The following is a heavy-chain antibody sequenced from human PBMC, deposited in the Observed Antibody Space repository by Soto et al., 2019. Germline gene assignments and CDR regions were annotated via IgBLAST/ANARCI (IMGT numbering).Heavy chain of an antibody. J-gene: IGHJ4*02. Sequence: QVQLVESGGGLVKPGGSLRLSCVVTGFTLSDYYITWIRQAPGKGLEWVSYISSSGSTTKYADSVKGRFTISRDNPKNSVYLEMTSLRAEDTAVYYCARDDYYESRAHLDQWGQGTLVTVSS. CDR1: GFTLSDYY. V-gene: IGHV3-11*01. CDR3: ARDDYYESRAHLDQ. D-gene: IGHD3-22*01. CDR2: ISSSGSTT.